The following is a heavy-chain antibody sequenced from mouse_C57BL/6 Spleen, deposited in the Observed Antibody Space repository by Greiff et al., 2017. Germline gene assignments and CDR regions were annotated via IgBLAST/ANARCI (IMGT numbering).Heavy chain of an antibody. CDR3: ARESDSNYTSGGIDY. V-gene: IGHV1-69*01. D-gene: IGHD2-5*01. CDR2: IDPSDSYT. CDR1: GYTFTSYW. J-gene: IGHJ4*01. Sequence: QVQLQQPGAELVMPGASVKLSCKASGYTFTSYWMHWVKQRPGQGLEWIGEIDPSDSYTNYNQKFKGKSTLTVDKSSSTAYMQLSSLTSEDSAVYYCARESDSNYTSGGIDYWGQGTSVTVSS.